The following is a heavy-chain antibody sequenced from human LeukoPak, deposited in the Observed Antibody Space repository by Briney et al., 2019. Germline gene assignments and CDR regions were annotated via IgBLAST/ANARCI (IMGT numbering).Heavy chain of an antibody. J-gene: IGHJ5*02. CDR3: ARHLNFGVVYNWFDP. V-gene: IGHV4-39*01. Sequence: PSETLSLTCTVSGGSISSGSYYWSWIRQPAGKGLEWIGSIYYSGSTYYNPSLKSRVTISVDTSKNQFSLKLSSVTAADTAVYYCARHLNFGVVYNWFDPWGQGTLLTVSS. CDR1: GGSISSGSYY. CDR2: IYYSGST. D-gene: IGHD3-3*01.